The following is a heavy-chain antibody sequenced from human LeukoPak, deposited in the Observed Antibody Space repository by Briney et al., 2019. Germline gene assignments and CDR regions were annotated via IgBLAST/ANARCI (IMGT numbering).Heavy chain of an antibody. D-gene: IGHD3-22*01. CDR3: ARANLGPDSITMIVDHAFDI. V-gene: IGHV1-2*02. J-gene: IGHJ3*02. CDR2: INPNSGGT. Sequence: ASVKVSCKASGYTFTGYYMHWVRQAPGQGLEWMGWINPNSGGTNYAQKFQGRVTMTRDTSISTAYMELSRLRSDDTAVYYCARANLGPDSITMIVDHAFDIWGQGTMVTVSS. CDR1: GYTFTGYY.